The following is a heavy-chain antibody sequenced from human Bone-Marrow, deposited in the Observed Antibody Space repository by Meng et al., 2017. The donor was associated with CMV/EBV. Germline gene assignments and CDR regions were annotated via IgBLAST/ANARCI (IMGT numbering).Heavy chain of an antibody. CDR1: GFTFSSYW. D-gene: IGHD6-19*01. J-gene: IGHJ5*02. CDR2: IKQDGSEK. CDR3: ARDIAVGWFDP. Sequence: GGLRLSCAASGFTFSSYWMSWVRQAPGKGLEWVANIKQDGSEKYYVDSVKGRFTISRDNAKNSLYLQMNSLRAEDTAVYYCARDIAVGWFDPWGQGTLVTVSS. V-gene: IGHV3-7*01.